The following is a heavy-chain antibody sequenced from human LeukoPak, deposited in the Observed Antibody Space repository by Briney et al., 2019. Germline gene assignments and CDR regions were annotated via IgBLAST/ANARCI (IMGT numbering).Heavy chain of an antibody. Sequence: SETLSLTCSVSGVPISTYYWSWIRQSPGKRLEWIAYVYYNGDIMYNPSLRSRVTISLDTSKNQFSLNMASVTAADTAVYFCATTWYYDTRGYLFDDWGHGTLVTVSS. V-gene: IGHV4-59*01. CDR2: VYYNGDI. D-gene: IGHD3-22*01. CDR3: ATTWYYDTRGYLFDD. CDR1: GVPISTYY. J-gene: IGHJ4*01.